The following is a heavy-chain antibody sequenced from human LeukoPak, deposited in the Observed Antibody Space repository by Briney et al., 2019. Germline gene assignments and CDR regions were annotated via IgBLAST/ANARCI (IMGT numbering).Heavy chain of an antibody. D-gene: IGHD6-13*01. J-gene: IGHJ4*02. V-gene: IGHV3-72*01. CDR3: ATSSWYRLAY. CDR2: SRNKADSYTA. CDR1: GFPFSDSF. Sequence: GGPLRLSCAASGFPFSDSFMSCVRHAPGKGLEWVGRSRNKADSYTAEYAASVTGRYTITRDESKNSLYLQISSLETEDAAVYYCATSSWYRLAYWGQGSLVTVSS.